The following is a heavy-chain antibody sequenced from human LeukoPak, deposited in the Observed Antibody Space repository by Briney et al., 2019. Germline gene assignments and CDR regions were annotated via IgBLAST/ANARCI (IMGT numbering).Heavy chain of an antibody. Sequence: GSSVKVSCKASGGTFSSYAISWVRQAPGQGLEWMGGIIPIFGTVNYAQKFQGRVTITTDESTSTAYMELSSLRSEDTAVYYCARCWSIAARYWFDPWGQGTLVTVSS. D-gene: IGHD6-6*01. V-gene: IGHV1-69*05. CDR3: ARCWSIAARYWFDP. CDR1: GGTFSSYA. CDR2: IIPIFGTV. J-gene: IGHJ5*02.